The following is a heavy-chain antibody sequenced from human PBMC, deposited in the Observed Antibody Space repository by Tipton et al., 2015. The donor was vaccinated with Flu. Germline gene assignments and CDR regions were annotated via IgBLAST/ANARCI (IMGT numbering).Heavy chain of an antibody. D-gene: IGHD3-3*01. CDR3: TKDGLWSDPPTYFYYYGMDV. J-gene: IGHJ6*02. Sequence: SLRLSCVASGFIFSNYGVNWVRQAPGKGLEWVSEISNGGTIYYADSVKGRFTVSRDNSKNTLYLQMNGLRADDTAVYYCTKDGLWSDPPTYFYYYGMDVWGQGTTVTVSS. CDR1: GFIFSNYG. CDR2: ISNGGTI. V-gene: IGHV3-23*01.